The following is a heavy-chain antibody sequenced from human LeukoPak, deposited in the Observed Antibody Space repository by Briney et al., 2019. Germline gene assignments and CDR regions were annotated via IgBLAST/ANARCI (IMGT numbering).Heavy chain of an antibody. CDR1: GFTFSGSA. V-gene: IGHV3-73*01. D-gene: IGHD5-18*01. CDR2: IRSKANSYAT. Sequence: GGSLRLSCAAYGFTFSGSAMHWVRQASGKGLEWVGRIRSKANSYATAYAASMKGRSTISRDDSKNTTYLQMNSLKTEDTAVYYCGASYSYVFADAFDIWGQGTMVTVSS. CDR3: GASYSYVFADAFDI. J-gene: IGHJ3*02.